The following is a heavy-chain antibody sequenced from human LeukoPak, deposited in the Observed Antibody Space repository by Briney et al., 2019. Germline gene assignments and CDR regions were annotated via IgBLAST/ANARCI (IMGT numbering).Heavy chain of an antibody. CDR3: ARDQERKGIPRGLWQQSISSGAMDV. V-gene: IGHV3-48*02. D-gene: IGHD6-13*01. J-gene: IGHJ6*02. CDR2: ISMSSRII. CDR1: GFTFSSYG. Sequence: GGSLRLSCAASGFTFSSYGMNWVRQAQGKGLDWVSYISMSSRIINYADSVKGRFTISRDNAKNSLYLQMNSLRDEDTAVYYCARDQERKGIPRGLWQQSISSGAMDVWGQGTTVTVSS.